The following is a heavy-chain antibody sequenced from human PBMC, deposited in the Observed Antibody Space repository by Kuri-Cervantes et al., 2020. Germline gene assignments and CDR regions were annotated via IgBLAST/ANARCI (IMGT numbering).Heavy chain of an antibody. CDR1: GFDFNNYN. Sequence: GESLKISCAASGFDFNNYNLIWVRQSSGKGLEFLSYITATSGATYYADSVKGRFFISRDNVKESLYLQMNSLRAEDTAVYYCAKDLTGIPDYWGQGTLVTVSS. V-gene: IGHV3-48*01. CDR3: AKDLTGIPDY. CDR2: ITATSGAT. J-gene: IGHJ4*02. D-gene: IGHD1-20*01.